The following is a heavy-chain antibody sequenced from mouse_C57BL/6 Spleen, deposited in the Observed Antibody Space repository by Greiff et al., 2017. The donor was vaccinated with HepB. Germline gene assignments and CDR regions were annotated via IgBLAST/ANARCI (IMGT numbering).Heavy chain of an antibody. V-gene: IGHV1-53*01. CDR1: GYTFTSYW. J-gene: IGHJ2*01. Sequence: QVQLQQPGTELVKPGASVKLSCKASGYTFTSYWMHWVKQRPGQGLEWIGNINPSNGGTNYNEKFKSKATLTVDKSSSTAYMQLSSLTSEDSAVYYCARSPSLRSLYYFDDWGQGTTLTVSS. D-gene: IGHD6-1*01. CDR3: ARSPSLRSLYYFDD. CDR2: INPSNGGT.